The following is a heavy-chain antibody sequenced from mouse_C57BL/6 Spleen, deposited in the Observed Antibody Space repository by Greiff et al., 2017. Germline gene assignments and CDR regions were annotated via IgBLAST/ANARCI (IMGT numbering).Heavy chain of an antibody. J-gene: IGHJ3*01. V-gene: IGHV3-6*01. CDR1: GYSITSGYY. Sequence: VQLQESGPGLVKPSQSLSLTCSVTGYSITSGYYWNWIRQFPGNKLEWMGYISYDGSNNYNPSLKNRISITRDTSKNQFFLKLNSVTTEDTATYYCAKEVLGLAWFAYWGQGTLVTVSA. CDR3: AKEVLGLAWFAY. CDR2: ISYDGSN. D-gene: IGHD4-1*01.